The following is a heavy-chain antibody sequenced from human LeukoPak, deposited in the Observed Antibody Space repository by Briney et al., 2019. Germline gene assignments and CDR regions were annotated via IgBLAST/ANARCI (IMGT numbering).Heavy chain of an antibody. V-gene: IGHV1-8*01. J-gene: IGHJ5*02. Sequence: ASVKVSCKASGYTFTSYDINWVRQATGQGLEWMGWMNPNSGNTGYAQKFQGRVTMTRNTSISTAYMELSSLRSEDTAVYYCARALTGRKQLGNNWFDPWGQGTLVTVSS. CDR1: GYTFTSYD. D-gene: IGHD6-13*01. CDR2: MNPNSGNT. CDR3: ARALTGRKQLGNNWFDP.